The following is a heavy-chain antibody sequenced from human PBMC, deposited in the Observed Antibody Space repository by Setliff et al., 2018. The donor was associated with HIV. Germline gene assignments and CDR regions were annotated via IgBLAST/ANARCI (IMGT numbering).Heavy chain of an antibody. CDR3: AVARHAFDI. CDR1: GYSFTNYA. J-gene: IGHJ3*02. V-gene: IGHV7-4-1*02. CDR2: IHTEQGFP. D-gene: IGHD5-12*01. Sequence: RASVKVSCKASGYSFTNYAINWLRQAPGRGLEWMGWIHTEQGFPMYAQGFTGRFVFSLDPFVSTAYLQINILNPDDGAVYYCAVARHAFDIWGQGTVVTVSS.